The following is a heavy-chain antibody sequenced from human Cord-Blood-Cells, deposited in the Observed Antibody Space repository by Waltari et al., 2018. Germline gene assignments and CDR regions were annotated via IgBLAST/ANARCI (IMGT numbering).Heavy chain of an antibody. CDR3: AKFHSSSWFWFDY. D-gene: IGHD6-13*01. Sequence: EVQLLESGGGLVQPGGSLRLSCAASGFTFSSYAMSWVRQAPGKGLEWVSAISGSGGSTYYADSVKGRFTITRDNSKNTLYLQMNSLRAEDTAVYYCAKFHSSSWFWFDYWGQGTLVTVSS. CDR1: GFTFSSYA. V-gene: IGHV3-23*01. J-gene: IGHJ4*02. CDR2: ISGSGGST.